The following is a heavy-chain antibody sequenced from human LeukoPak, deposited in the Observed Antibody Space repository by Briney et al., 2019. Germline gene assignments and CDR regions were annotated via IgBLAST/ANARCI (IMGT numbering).Heavy chain of an antibody. CDR1: GFTFSSYA. CDR2: ITANGGGT. D-gene: IGHD3-10*01. Sequence: GGSLRLSCAASGFTFSSYAMSWVRQAPGKGLEWVSSITANGGGTYYADSVKGRFSISRDNSRNTLYLQVTSLRAEDTAVYYWAKLTSDTMVRGVTTDYWGQGTLVTVSS. CDR3: AKLTSDTMVRGVTTDY. J-gene: IGHJ4*02. V-gene: IGHV3-23*01.